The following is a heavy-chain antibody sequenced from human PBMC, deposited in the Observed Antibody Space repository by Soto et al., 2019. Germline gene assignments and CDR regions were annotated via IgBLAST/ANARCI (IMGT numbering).Heavy chain of an antibody. D-gene: IGHD5-18*01. CDR1: GGSISSGGYA. CDR2: IYHSGST. J-gene: IGHJ4*02. Sequence: PSETLSLTCALAGGSISSGGYAWSWTRQQPGKGLEWIGYIYHSGSTYYNPSLKSRVTISLDRSKNQFSLKLSSVTAADTAVYYGAREESFGYYFDYWGPGTLVTVSS. V-gene: IGHV4-30-2*01. CDR3: AREESFGYYFDY.